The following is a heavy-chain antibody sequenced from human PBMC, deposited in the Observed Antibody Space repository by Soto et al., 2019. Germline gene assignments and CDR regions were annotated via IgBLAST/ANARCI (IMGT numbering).Heavy chain of an antibody. V-gene: IGHV4-34*01. D-gene: IGHD3-10*01. J-gene: IGHJ4*02. CDR3: ARGGVIDY. CDR1: GGSFSGYY. CDR2: INHSGST. Sequence: QVQLKLWGAGLLKPSETLSLTCAVYGGSFSGYYWSWIRQPPGKGLEWIGEINHSGSTNYNPSLKSRVTISVDTSKNQFSLKLSSVTAADTAVYYCARGGVIDYWGQGTLVTVSS.